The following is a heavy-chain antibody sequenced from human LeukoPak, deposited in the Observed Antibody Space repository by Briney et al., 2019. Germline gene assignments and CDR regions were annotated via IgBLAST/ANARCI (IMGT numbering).Heavy chain of an antibody. CDR1: GFTFSTFA. J-gene: IGHJ4*02. V-gene: IGHV3-30-3*01. CDR2: TSYDESNK. CDR3: ARDLPPLDY. Sequence: PGGSLRLSCAASGFTFSTFAMHWVRQAPGKGLEWVALTSYDESNKGYADSVKGRYTISRDNSKNTLYLQMNSLRVEDTAVYYCARDLPPLDYWGQGTLVTVSS.